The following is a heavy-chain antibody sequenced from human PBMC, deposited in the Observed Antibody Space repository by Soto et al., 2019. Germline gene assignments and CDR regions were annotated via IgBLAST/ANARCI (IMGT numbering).Heavy chain of an antibody. Sequence: SETLSLTCAVYGGSFSGYYWSWIRQPPGKGLEWIGKINHSGSINYNPSLTSRVTISVDTSKNQFSLKLSSVTAADTAVYYCARSRPAIVPAAMRVNYYYDMDVWGQGTTVTVSS. V-gene: IGHV4-34*01. CDR3: ARSRPAIVPAAMRVNYYYDMDV. J-gene: IGHJ6*02. CDR1: GGSFSGYY. CDR2: INHSGSI. D-gene: IGHD2-2*01.